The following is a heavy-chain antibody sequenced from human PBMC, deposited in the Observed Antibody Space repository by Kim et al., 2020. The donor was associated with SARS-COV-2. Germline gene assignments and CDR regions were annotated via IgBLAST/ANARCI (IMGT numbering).Heavy chain of an antibody. J-gene: IGHJ6*01. Sequence: GGSLRLSCAASGFTFDDYAMHWVRQAPGKGLEWVSGISWNSGSIGYADSVKGRFTISRDNAKNSLYLQMNSLRAEDTALYYCAKGSIAVAGTRVDYYYG. D-gene: IGHD6-19*01. V-gene: IGHV3-9*01. CDR2: ISWNSGSI. CDR1: GFTFDDYA. CDR3: AKGSIAVAGTRVDYYYG.